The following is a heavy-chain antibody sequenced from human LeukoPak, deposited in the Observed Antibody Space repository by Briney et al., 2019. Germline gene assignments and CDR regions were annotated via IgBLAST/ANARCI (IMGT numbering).Heavy chain of an antibody. D-gene: IGHD3-22*01. CDR1: GFTFSSYG. Sequence: GGSLRLSCAASGFTFSSYGMHWVRQAPGKGLEWVAVISYDGSNKYYADSVKGRFIISRDNSKNMLYLQMNSLRAEDTAVYYCARDAGYDSSGYEYWGQGTLVTVSS. CDR2: ISYDGSNK. J-gene: IGHJ4*02. V-gene: IGHV3-30*03. CDR3: ARDAGYDSSGYEY.